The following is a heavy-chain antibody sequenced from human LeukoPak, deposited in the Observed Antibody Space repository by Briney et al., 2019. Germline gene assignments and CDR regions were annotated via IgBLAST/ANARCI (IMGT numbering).Heavy chain of an antibody. J-gene: IGHJ4*02. Sequence: SGGSLRLSCSPSGLASSGYAMHWVPQAPGKGLEYVSAISRSGDSTYYADSVKGRISISRDNSKNTLYLQVSSLKTEDTAVYYCVKGTYTAAHWGQGTLVTVSS. CDR2: ISRSGDST. V-gene: IGHV3-64D*06. D-gene: IGHD2-15*01. CDR3: VKGTYTAAH. CDR1: GLASSGYA.